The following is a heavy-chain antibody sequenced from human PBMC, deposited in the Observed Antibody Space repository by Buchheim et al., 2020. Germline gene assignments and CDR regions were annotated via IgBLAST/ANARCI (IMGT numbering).Heavy chain of an antibody. CDR2: IYTDANSA. V-gene: IGHV3-74*01. CDR1: QFTFSSYW. Sequence: EVQLVESGGGLVQPGGSLRLSCVGSQFTFSSYWMHWVRQAPGKGLEWISRIYTDANSASYAGSMKGRFTISRDNAKNTLYLQMGSLRAEDTAVYYCVRGNSGYGNFDYWGQGTL. D-gene: IGHD6-25*01. J-gene: IGHJ4*02. CDR3: VRGNSGYGNFDY.